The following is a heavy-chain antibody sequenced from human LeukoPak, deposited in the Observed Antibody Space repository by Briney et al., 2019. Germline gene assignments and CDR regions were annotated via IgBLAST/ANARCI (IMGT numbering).Heavy chain of an antibody. CDR3: ARAGGNYDGLIDH. V-gene: IGHV1-18*01. J-gene: IGHJ4*02. CDR1: GYTFTSYP. D-gene: IGHD3-3*01. Sequence: ASVKVSCKASGYTFTSYPIGWVRQAPGQGLEWMGWISAYNGYTNYAQSLQGRVTMTTDTSTSTAFMELRSLRSDDTAMYYCARAGGNYDGLIDHWGQGTLVTVSS. CDR2: ISAYNGYT.